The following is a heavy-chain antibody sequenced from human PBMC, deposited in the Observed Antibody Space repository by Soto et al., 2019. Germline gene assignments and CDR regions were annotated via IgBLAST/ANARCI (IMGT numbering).Heavy chain of an antibody. CDR2: IDPSDSQT. J-gene: IGHJ4*02. V-gene: IGHV5-10-1*01. CDR1: GYSLAGYW. Sequence: EERLKSSCKGSGYSLAGYWITWVRQKPGKGLEWMGRIDPSDSQTYYSPSFRGHVTISVTKSITTVFLQWSSLRASDTAMYYCARQIYDSDTGPNFQYYFDSWGQGTPVTVSS. D-gene: IGHD3-22*01. CDR3: ARQIYDSDTGPNFQYYFDS.